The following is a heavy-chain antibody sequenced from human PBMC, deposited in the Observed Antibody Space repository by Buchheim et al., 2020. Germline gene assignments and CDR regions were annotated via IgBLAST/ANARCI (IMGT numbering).Heavy chain of an antibody. CDR1: GYTFTNYY. CDR3: ARGGGTIVVMPRGIHVHYMDV. V-gene: IGHV1-46*01. D-gene: IGHD2-15*01. CDR2: INPSGDST. J-gene: IGHJ6*03. Sequence: QVQLVQSGAEVKKPGASVKVSCKSSGYTFTNYYIHWVRQAPGQGLEWMGIINPSGDSTSYAPTFQGRVTMTSDTSTSTVYMELSSLRSDDTAVYYCARGGGTIVVMPRGIHVHYMDVWGKGST.